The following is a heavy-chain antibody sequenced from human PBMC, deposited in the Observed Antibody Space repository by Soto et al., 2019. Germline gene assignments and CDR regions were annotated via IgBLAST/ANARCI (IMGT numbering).Heavy chain of an antibody. CDR2: MNPNSGNT. J-gene: IGHJ6*02. D-gene: IGHD2-2*01. Sequence: ASVKVSCKASGYTFTSYDINWVRQATGQGLEWMGWMNPNSGNTGYTQKFQGRVTMTRNTSISTAYMELSSLRSEDTAVYYCARAYCSSTSCYLGYGMDVWGQGTTVTVSS. CDR1: GYTFTSYD. CDR3: ARAYCSSTSCYLGYGMDV. V-gene: IGHV1-8*01.